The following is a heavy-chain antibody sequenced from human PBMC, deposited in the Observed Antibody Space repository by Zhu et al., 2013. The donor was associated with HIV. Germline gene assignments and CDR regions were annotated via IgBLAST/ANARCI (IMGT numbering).Heavy chain of an antibody. J-gene: IGHJ6*02. V-gene: IGHV1-2*02. CDR1: GYHFPGYY. CDR2: INTNYGDT. Sequence: HVQLVQSGAEVQKPGASVKVSCKASGYHFPGYYIHWVRQAPGLGLEWMGWINTNYGDTHYPQNFKGRVTMTRDTSTSTAYMELTRLTSDDTAVYYCARDVVSNGWYSLRYYSYGMDVWGQGTTVTVSS. CDR3: ARDVVSNGWYSLRYYSYGMDV. D-gene: IGHD6-19*01.